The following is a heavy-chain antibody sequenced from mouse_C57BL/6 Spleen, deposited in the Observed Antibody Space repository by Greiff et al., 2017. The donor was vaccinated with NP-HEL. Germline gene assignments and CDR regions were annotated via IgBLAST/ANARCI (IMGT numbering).Heavy chain of an antibody. J-gene: IGHJ4*01. D-gene: IGHD2-5*01. CDR3: AGDYSNYDAMDY. CDR2: IHPNSGST. CDR1: GYTFSSYW. Sequence: QVQLQQPGAELVKPGASVKLSCKASGYTFSSYWMHWVKQRPGQGLEWIGMIHPNSGSTNYNEKFKSKATLTVDKSSSTAYMQLSSLTSEDSAVYYCAGDYSNYDAMDYWGQGTSVTVSS. V-gene: IGHV1-64*01.